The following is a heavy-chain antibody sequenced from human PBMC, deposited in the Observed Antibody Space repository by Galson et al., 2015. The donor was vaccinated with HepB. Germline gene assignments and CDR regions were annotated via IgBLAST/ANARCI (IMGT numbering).Heavy chain of an antibody. J-gene: IGHJ6*02. CDR3: ARDQSRIARYGMDV. D-gene: IGHD6-13*01. CDR1: GFTFSSYA. Sequence: SLRLSCAASGFTFSSYAMHWVRQAPGKGLEWVAVISYDGSNKYYADSVKGRFTISRDNSKNTTYLQMNSLRAEDTAVYYCARDQSRIARYGMDVWGQGTTVTVSS. CDR2: ISYDGSNK. V-gene: IGHV3-30*04.